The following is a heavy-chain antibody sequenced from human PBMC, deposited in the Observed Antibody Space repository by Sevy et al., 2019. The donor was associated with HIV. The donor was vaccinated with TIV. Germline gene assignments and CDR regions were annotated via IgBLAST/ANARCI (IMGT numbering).Heavy chain of an antibody. V-gene: IGHV3-30*02. CDR3: AKDISSWYGDGFDY. CDR2: IRYDGSNK. Sequence: GGSLRLSYAASGFTFSSYGMHWVRQAPGKGLEWVAFIRYDGSNKYYADSVKGRFTISRDNSKNTLYLQMNSLRAEDMAVYYCAKDISSWYGDGFDYWGQGTLVTVSS. CDR1: GFTFSSYG. J-gene: IGHJ4*02. D-gene: IGHD6-13*01.